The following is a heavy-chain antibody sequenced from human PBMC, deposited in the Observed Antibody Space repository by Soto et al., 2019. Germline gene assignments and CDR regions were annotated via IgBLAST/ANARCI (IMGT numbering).Heavy chain of an antibody. CDR3: ARDRSGWFRWCDP. D-gene: IGHD6-19*01. J-gene: IGHJ5*02. CDR1: GFTFSSYS. CDR2: ISSSSSYI. Sequence: EVQLVESGGGLVKPGGSLRLSCAASGFTFSSYSMNWVRQAPGKGLEWVSSISSSSSYIYYADSVKGRFTISRDNAKNTLYLQMSSLRAEDTAVYYCARDRSGWFRWCDPWGQGTLVTVSS. V-gene: IGHV3-21*01.